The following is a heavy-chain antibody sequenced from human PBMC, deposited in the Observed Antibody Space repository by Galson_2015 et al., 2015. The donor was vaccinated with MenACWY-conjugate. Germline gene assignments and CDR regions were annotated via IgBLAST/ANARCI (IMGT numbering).Heavy chain of an antibody. CDR1: GFTFSSYS. Sequence: SLRLSCAASGFTFSSYSMNWVRQAPGKGLEWVSYISSSSSTIYYADSVKGRFTISRDNAKNSLYLQMNSLRAEDTAVYYCARRGDEATPRSIAARRSSRGFDYWGQGTLVTVSS. V-gene: IGHV3-48*04. CDR3: ARRGDEATPRSIAARRSSRGFDY. CDR2: ISSSSSTI. D-gene: IGHD6-6*01. J-gene: IGHJ4*02.